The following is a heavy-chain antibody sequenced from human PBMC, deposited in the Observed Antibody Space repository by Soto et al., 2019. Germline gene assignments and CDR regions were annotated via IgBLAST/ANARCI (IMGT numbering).Heavy chain of an antibody. CDR2: IYYSGRT. J-gene: IGHJ4*02. D-gene: IGHD3-10*01. CDR1: GGSIRDYF. CDR3: ASSRQSFAGVDY. Sequence: SETLSLTCTVSGGSIRDYFWTWIRQPPGKGLEWIGYIYYSGRTKYNPSLKSRVTISVDTSKNQFSLKLSSVTAADTAVYYCASSRQSFAGVDYWGQGTLVTVSS. V-gene: IGHV4-59*08.